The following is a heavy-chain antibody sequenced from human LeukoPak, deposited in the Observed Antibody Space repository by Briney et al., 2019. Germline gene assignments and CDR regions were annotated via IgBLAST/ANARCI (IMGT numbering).Heavy chain of an antibody. J-gene: IGHJ6*03. CDR3: ARVKNGFDGNGYPYYYYYMDV. CDR2: ISTSGSTT. Sequence: GGSLRLSCAASGFTFSDYYMSWIRQAPGKGLEWVSYISTSGSTTHYGDSVKGRFTISRDNAKISLYLQMNNLRAEDTAVYYCARVKNGFDGNGYPYYYYYMDVWGRGTTVTVSS. V-gene: IGHV3-11*04. D-gene: IGHD3-22*01. CDR1: GFTFSDYY.